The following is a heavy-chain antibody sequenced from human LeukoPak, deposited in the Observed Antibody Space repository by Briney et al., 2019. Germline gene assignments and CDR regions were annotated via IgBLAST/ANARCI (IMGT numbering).Heavy chain of an antibody. D-gene: IGHD3-3*01. CDR1: GFTFSSYW. CDR3: ARETAFWSGYSFDY. J-gene: IGHJ4*02. CDR2: INTDGSST. V-gene: IGHV3-74*01. Sequence: TGGSLRLSCAASGFTFSSYWMHWVRQAPGKGLVWVSRINTDGSSTSYADSVKGRFTISRDNAKNTLYLQMSGLRAEDTAVYYCARETAFWSGYSFDYWGQGTLVTVSS.